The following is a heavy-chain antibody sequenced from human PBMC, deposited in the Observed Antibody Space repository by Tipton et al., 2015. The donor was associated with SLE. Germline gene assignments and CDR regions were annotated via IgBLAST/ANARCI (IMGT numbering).Heavy chain of an antibody. CDR2: IYYSGST. J-gene: IGHJ4*02. CDR1: GGSISSGGYY. CDR3: ASYPTGSYYFDY. Sequence: TLSLTCTVSGGSISSGGYYWSWIRQHPGKGLGWIGYIYYSGSTYYNPSLKSRVTISVDTSKNQFSLKLSSVTAADTAVYYCASYPTGSYYFDYWGQGTLVTVSS. D-gene: IGHD3-9*01. V-gene: IGHV4-31*03.